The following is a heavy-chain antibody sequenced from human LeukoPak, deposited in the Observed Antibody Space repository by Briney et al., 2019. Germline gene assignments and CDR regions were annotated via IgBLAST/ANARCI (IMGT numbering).Heavy chain of an antibody. CDR2: IRSKAYGGTT. CDR1: GFTFGDYA. V-gene: IGHV3-49*04. Sequence: PGGSLRLSCTASGFTFGDYAMSWVRQAPGKGLEWVGFIRSKAYGGTTEYAASGKFRFTISRGDSKSIAYLQMNSLKTEDTAVYYCTRGRRHWYFDLWGRGTLVTVSS. J-gene: IGHJ2*01. CDR3: TRGRRHWYFDL.